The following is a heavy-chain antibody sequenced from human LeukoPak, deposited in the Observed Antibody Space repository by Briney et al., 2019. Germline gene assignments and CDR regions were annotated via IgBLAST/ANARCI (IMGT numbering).Heavy chain of an antibody. Sequence: GGSLRLSCAASGFTFGDYALHRVRQFPGKGLEWVSGISWNSGSIGYADSVKGRFTISRDNAKNSLYLQMNSLRAEDTAVYYCARDSGYYDSSGYYQYYFDYWGQGTLVTVSS. D-gene: IGHD3-22*01. J-gene: IGHJ4*02. CDR3: ARDSGYYDSSGYYQYYFDY. CDR2: ISWNSGSI. CDR1: GFTFGDYA. V-gene: IGHV3-9*01.